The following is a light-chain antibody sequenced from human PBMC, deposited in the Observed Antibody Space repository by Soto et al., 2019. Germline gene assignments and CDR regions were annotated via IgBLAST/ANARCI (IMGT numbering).Light chain of an antibody. CDR2: SNN. CDR1: SSNIGRNT. CDR3: AAWDVSLNGLV. V-gene: IGLV1-44*01. Sequence: QSVLTQPPSASGTPGQRVTISCSGSSSNIGRNTVSWYRQLPGTAPKLLIYSNNQRPSGVPDRFSGSKSGSSASLAISGLQSEDEAGYYCAAWDVSLNGLVFGTGTKLTVL. J-gene: IGLJ1*01.